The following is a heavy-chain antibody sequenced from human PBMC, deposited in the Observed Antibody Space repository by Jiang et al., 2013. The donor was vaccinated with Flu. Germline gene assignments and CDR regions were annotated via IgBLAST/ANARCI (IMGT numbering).Heavy chain of an antibody. CDR1: SHG. CDR2: ISLYNGNT. J-gene: IGHJ4*02. Sequence: SHGINWVRQAPGQGLEWMGWISLYNGNTNYAQKFQDRVTMTTDTSTNTAYMELRSLSSDDTAVYYCARVSGGAPVYYFDYWGQGALVTVSS. V-gene: IGHV1-18*01. D-gene: IGHD2-8*02. CDR3: ARVSGGAPVYYFDY.